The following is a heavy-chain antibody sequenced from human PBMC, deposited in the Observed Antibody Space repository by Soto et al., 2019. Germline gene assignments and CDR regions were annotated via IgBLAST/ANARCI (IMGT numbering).Heavy chain of an antibody. Sequence: SETLSLTCAVFGGSFSGYYWTWIRQPPGKGLEWIGEINHSGSTNYNPSLKSRVTISVDTSKNQFSLKLNSVTAADTAVYYCERGEYYRGWYGPPGSAYGGHGSLVTVSS. D-gene: IGHD6-19*01. V-gene: IGHV4-34*01. CDR1: GGSFSGYY. CDR2: INHSGST. J-gene: IGHJ4*01. CDR3: ERGEYYRGWYGPPGSAY.